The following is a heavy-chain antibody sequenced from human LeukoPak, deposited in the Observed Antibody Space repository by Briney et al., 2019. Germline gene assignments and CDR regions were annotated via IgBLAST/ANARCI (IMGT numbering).Heavy chain of an antibody. CDR2: IYSGGST. D-gene: IGHD2-2*01. V-gene: IGHV3-66*02. CDR3: ASERSSTSLEYFDY. CDR1: GFTVSSNY. J-gene: IGHJ4*02. Sequence: GGSLRLSCAASGFTVSSNYMSWVRQAPGKGLEWVSVIYSGGSTYYADSVKGRFTISRDNSKNTLYLQMNSLRAEDTAVYYCASERSSTSLEYFDYWGQGTLVTVSS.